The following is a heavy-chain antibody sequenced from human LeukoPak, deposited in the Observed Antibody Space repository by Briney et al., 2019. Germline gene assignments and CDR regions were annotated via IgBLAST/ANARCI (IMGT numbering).Heavy chain of an antibody. Sequence: ASVKVSCKASGYTFTSYYMHWVRQAPGQGLEWMGIIYPSGGSTSYAQKFQGRVTMTRDTSTSTVYMELSSLRSEDTAVYYCAREYQFAQRDSSGYYYFGLDYWGQGTLVTVSS. V-gene: IGHV1-46*01. CDR3: AREYQFAQRDSSGYYYFGLDY. D-gene: IGHD3-22*01. CDR1: GYTFTSYY. CDR2: IYPSGGST. J-gene: IGHJ4*02.